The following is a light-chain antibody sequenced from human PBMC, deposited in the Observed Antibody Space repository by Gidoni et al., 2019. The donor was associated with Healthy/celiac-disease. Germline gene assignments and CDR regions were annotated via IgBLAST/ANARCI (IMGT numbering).Light chain of an antibody. CDR2: DAS. CDR3: QQYDNLPT. V-gene: IGKV1-33*01. J-gene: IGKJ5*01. CDR1: QDISNY. Sequence: DIQMTQSPSSRSASVGDRVTITCQASQDISNYLNWYQQKPGKAPKLLIYDASNLETGVPSRCSGIGSGTDFTFTISSLQPEDIATYYCQQYDNLPTFGQGTRLEIK.